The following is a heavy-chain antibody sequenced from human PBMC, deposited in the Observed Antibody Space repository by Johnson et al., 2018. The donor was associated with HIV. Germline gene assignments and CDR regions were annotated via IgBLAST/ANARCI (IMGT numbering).Heavy chain of an antibody. CDR3: ARDVAATMIVVGGAYDAFYI. D-gene: IGHD3-22*01. CDR2: ISYDGSDK. Sequence: QVQLVESGGGVVQPGRSLRLSCAASGFTFSSYAMHWVRQAPGKGLEWVAVISYDGSDKYYADSVKGRFTISRDNSKNTLYLQMNSLRAEDTAVYYCARDVAATMIVVGGAYDAFYIWGQGTMVTVSS. CDR1: GFTFSSYA. J-gene: IGHJ3*02. V-gene: IGHV3-30*04.